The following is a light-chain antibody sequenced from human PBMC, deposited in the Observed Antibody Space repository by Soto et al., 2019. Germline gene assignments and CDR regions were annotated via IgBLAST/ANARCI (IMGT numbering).Light chain of an antibody. CDR2: DVS. CDR3: SSYPSSSTLVV. V-gene: IGLV2-14*01. Sequence: QSALTQPASVSGSPGQSITISCTGTSSDVGGYNYVSWYQQHPGKAPKLMIYDVSNRPSGVSNRFSGAKSGNTASLTISGRQAEDEADYYCSSYPSSSTLVVFGGGTKLPV. J-gene: IGLJ2*01. CDR1: SSDVGGYNY.